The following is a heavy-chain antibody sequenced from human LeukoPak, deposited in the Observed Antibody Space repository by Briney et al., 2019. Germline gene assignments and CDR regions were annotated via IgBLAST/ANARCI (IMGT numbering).Heavy chain of an antibody. CDR1: GFTFSSYA. CDR2: ISGSGGST. Sequence: PGGSLRLSCAASGFTFSSYAMSWVRQAPGKGLEWVSAISGSGGSTYYADSVKGRFTISRDNSKNTLYLQMNSLRAEDTAVYYCAKDKMSFGGSPIGSLGYWGQGTLVTVSS. V-gene: IGHV3-23*01. D-gene: IGHD1-26*01. J-gene: IGHJ4*02. CDR3: AKDKMSFGGSPIGSLGY.